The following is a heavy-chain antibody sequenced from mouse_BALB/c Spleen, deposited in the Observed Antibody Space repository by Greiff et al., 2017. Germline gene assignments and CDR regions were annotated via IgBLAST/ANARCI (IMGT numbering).Heavy chain of an antibody. CDR1: GYSITSDYA. CDR3: AAIYDGYYVDY. V-gene: IGHV3-2*02. D-gene: IGHD2-3*01. CDR2: ISYSGST. Sequence: VQLQQSGPGLVKPSQSLSLTCTVTGYSITSDYAWNWIRQFPGNKLEWMGYISYSGSTSYNPSLKSRISITRDTSKNQFFLQLNSVTTEDTATYYCAAIYDGYYVDYWGQGATLTVSS. J-gene: IGHJ2*01.